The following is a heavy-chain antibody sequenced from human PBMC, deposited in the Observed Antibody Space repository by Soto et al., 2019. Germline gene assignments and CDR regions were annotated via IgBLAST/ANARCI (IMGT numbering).Heavy chain of an antibody. Sequence: GASVKVSCKASGFTFGSSAVQWVRQARGQRLEWIGWIVVGNGHTNYAQRFQERVTITRDMSTGTAYMELSSLRSEDTAVYYCAGRYCSGGGCYNYYGMDVWGRGTTVTVSS. CDR1: GFTFGSSA. D-gene: IGHD2-15*01. CDR3: AGRYCSGGGCYNYYGMDV. CDR2: IVVGNGHT. V-gene: IGHV1-58*01. J-gene: IGHJ6*02.